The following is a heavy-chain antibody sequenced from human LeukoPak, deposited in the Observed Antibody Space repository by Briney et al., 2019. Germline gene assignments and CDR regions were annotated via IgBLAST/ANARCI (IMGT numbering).Heavy chain of an antibody. D-gene: IGHD3-22*01. J-gene: IGHJ4*02. CDR1: SGSIRTSY. Sequence: SETLSLTCTVSSGSIRTSYCSWIRQPPGKGLEWIGYIYHSGSTYYNPSLKSRVTISVDRSKNQFSLKLSSVTAADTAVYYYARGAYYYDSSGYTYYFDYWGQGTLVTVSS. CDR2: IYHSGST. V-gene: IGHV4-59*12. CDR3: ARGAYYYDSSGYTYYFDY.